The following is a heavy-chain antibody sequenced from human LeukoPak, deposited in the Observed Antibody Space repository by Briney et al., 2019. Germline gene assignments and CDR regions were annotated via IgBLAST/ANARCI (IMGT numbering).Heavy chain of an antibody. Sequence: GGSLRLSCAASGFTFTDYWMHWVRQAPGQGLVWVSRIRTDRRETNYADSVQGRFIVSRDNTENTLYLQMNGLRAEDTAVYSCGRDLILGSGSLDSWGQGTLVTVSS. CDR1: GFTFTDYW. J-gene: IGHJ4*02. CDR2: IRTDRRET. CDR3: GRDLILGSGSLDS. V-gene: IGHV3-74*01. D-gene: IGHD3-10*01.